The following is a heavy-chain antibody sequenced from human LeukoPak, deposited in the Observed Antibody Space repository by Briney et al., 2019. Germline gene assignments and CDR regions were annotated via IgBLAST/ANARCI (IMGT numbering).Heavy chain of an antibody. V-gene: IGHV1-2*02. Sequence: PWASVKVSCKASGYTFTGYYIHWVRQAPGQGLEWLGWINPNSGDTNYAQKFQGRVTMTRDTSITTAYMELSRLRSDDTAVYFCARVYSIIVVVPYGIDAFDIWGQGTMVTVSS. CDR3: ARVYSIIVVVPYGIDAFDI. CDR1: GYTFTGYY. D-gene: IGHD2-2*01. CDR2: INPNSGDT. J-gene: IGHJ3*02.